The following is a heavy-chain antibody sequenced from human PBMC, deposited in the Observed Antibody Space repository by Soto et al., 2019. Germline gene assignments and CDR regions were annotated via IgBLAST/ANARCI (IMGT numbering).Heavy chain of an antibody. J-gene: IGHJ4*02. CDR1: GFIFSSYA. CDR2: ISGSGGST. D-gene: IGHD6-19*01. V-gene: IGHV3-23*01. Sequence: PGGSLGLCCAASGFIFSSYAMSWVRQAPGKGLEWVSAISGSGGSTYYADSVKGRFTISRDNSKNTLYLQMNSLRAEDTAVYYCAKEESSGWYETFDYWGQGTLVTVSS. CDR3: AKEESSGWYETFDY.